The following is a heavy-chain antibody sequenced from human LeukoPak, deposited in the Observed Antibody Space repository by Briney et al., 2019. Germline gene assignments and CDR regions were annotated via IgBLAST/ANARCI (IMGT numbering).Heavy chain of an antibody. CDR2: IYYSGST. Sequence: PSETLSLTCTVSGDSISSSSYYWGWIRQPPGKGLEWIGYIYYSGSTNYNPSLKSRVTISVDTSKNQFSLKLSSVTAADTAVYYCARVPEYCSGGSCYREGFDYWGQGTLVTVSS. V-gene: IGHV4-61*05. D-gene: IGHD2-15*01. CDR1: GDSISSSSYY. J-gene: IGHJ4*02. CDR3: ARVPEYCSGGSCYREGFDY.